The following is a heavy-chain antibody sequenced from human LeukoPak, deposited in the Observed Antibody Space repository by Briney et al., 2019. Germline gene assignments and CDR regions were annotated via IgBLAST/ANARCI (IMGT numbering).Heavy chain of an antibody. V-gene: IGHV3-23*01. J-gene: IGHJ4*02. Sequence: PEGSLRLSCAASGFTFNSEAMTWVRQGPGKGLEWVSSISDSGGTTYYADSVKGRFTISRDNSKNTVYLQMNSLRAEDTALYYCAKGLGFLPQFDYWGQGTLVAVSS. D-gene: IGHD6-19*01. CDR3: AKGLGFLPQFDY. CDR1: GFTFNSEA. CDR2: ISDSGGTT.